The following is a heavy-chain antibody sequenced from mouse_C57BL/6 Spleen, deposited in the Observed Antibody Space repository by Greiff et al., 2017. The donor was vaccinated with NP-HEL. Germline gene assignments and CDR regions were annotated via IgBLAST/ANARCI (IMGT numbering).Heavy chain of an antibody. D-gene: IGHD1-2*01. CDR1: GFTFSDYG. Sequence: EVKLMESGGGLVQPGGSLKLSCAASGFTFSDYGMAWVRQAPRKGPEWVAFISNLAYSIYYADTVTGRFPISRENAKNTLYLEMSSLRSEDTAMYYCARHGITTAYWYFDVWGTGTTVTVSS. CDR3: ARHGITTAYWYFDV. CDR2: ISNLAYSI. V-gene: IGHV5-15*01. J-gene: IGHJ1*03.